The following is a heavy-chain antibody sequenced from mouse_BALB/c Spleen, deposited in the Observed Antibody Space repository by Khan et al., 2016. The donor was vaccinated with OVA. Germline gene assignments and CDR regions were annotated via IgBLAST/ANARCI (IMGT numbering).Heavy chain of an antibody. CDR1: GYSITSDYA. V-gene: IGHV3-2*02. CDR2: TSSSGST. Sequence: VQLQQSGPGLVKPSQSLSLTCTVTGYSITSDYAWNWIRQFPGNKLEWMGYTSSSGSTNYNPALKSRISITRDTSKNQFFLQLNSVTTEDTATYYCARDGSRYNYAMDYWGQGTSVTVSS. J-gene: IGHJ4*01. D-gene: IGHD2-3*01. CDR3: ARDGSRYNYAMDY.